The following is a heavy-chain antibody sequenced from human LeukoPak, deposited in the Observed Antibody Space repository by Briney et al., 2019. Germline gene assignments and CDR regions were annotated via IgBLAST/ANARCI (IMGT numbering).Heavy chain of an antibody. J-gene: IGHJ4*02. V-gene: IGHV3-23*01. CDR1: GFTFSSYA. Sequence: GGSLRLSCAASGFTFSSYAMSWVRQAPGKGLEWVSAISGSGGSTYYADSVKGRFTISRDSSKNTLYLQMNSLRAEDTAVYYCAKGSRAVAATGYFDYWGQGTLVTVSS. CDR2: ISGSGGST. D-gene: IGHD6-19*01. CDR3: AKGSRAVAATGYFDY.